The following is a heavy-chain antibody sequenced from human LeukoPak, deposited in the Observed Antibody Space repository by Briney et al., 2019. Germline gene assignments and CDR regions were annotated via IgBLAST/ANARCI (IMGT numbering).Heavy chain of an antibody. CDR3: AREGSVPFQVIIHFDY. CDR2: ISYDGSNK. D-gene: IGHD3-3*01. Sequence: PGGSLRLSCAASGFTFSSYAMHWVRQAPGKGLEWVAVISYDGSNKYYADSVKGRFTISRDNSKNTLYLQMNSLRAEDTAVYYCAREGSVPFQVIIHFDYWGQGTLVTVSS. CDR1: GFTFSSYA. V-gene: IGHV3-30-3*01. J-gene: IGHJ4*02.